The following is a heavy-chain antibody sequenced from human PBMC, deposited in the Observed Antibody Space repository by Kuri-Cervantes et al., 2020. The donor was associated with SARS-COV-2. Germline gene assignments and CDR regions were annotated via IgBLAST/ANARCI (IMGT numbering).Heavy chain of an antibody. CDR2: INHSGST. D-gene: IGHD6-19*01. J-gene: IGHJ4*02. V-gene: IGHV4-34*01. CDR1: GGSFSEHY. CDR3: ARSRGWSRVDS. Sequence: SQTLSLTCDVYGGSFSEHYWTWIRQPPGKGLEWIGEINHSGSTNYNPSLKSRVTVSVDTSKNQFSLRLTSVTAADTAVYYCARSRGWSRVDSWGQGTLVTVSS.